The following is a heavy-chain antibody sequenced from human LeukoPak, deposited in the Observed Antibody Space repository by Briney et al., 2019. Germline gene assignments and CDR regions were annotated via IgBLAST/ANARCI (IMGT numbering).Heavy chain of an antibody. J-gene: IGHJ4*02. CDR3: ARDRTSSGWYSTYYFDY. CDR2: ISSSSSYT. D-gene: IGHD6-19*01. CDR1: GFTFSDYY. Sequence: PGGSLRLSCAASGFTFSDYYMSWIRQAPGKGLEWVSYISSSSSYTNYADSVKGRFTISRDNAKNSLYLQMNSLRAEDTAVYYCARDRTSSGWYSTYYFDYWGQGTLVTVSS. V-gene: IGHV3-11*06.